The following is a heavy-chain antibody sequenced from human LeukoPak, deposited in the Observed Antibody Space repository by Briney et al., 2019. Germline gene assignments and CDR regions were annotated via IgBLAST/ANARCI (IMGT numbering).Heavy chain of an antibody. CDR1: GGSISSSSYY. J-gene: IGHJ4*02. Sequence: PSETLSLTCTVSGGSISSSSYYWGWIRQPPGKGLEWIGSIYYSGSTYYNPSLKSRVTIPVDTSKNQFSLKLSSVTAADTAVYYCARHDLGDYYGSGSYPNWGQGTLVTVSS. D-gene: IGHD3-10*01. V-gene: IGHV4-39*01. CDR3: ARHDLGDYYGSGSYPN. CDR2: IYYSGST.